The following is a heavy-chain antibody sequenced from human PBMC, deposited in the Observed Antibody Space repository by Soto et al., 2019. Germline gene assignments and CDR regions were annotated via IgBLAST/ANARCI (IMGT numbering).Heavy chain of an antibody. D-gene: IGHD3-16*01. J-gene: IGHJ4*02. CDR1: GGTFSSYA. CDR3: VRRLMGVDC. Sequence: QVQLVQSGAEVKKPGSSVKVSCKASGGTFSSYAISWVRQAPGQGLEWMGGIIPILGTANYAQKFQGRVTINAEEYTSTAYRGLSSLRSGDTGVYYWVRRLMGVDCWGQGTLVTVSS. CDR2: IIPILGTA. V-gene: IGHV1-69*01.